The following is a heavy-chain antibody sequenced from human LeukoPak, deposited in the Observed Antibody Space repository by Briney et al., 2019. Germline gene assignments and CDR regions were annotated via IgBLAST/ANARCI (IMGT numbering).Heavy chain of an antibody. CDR1: GFTFDDYA. CDR3: AKDLGNYYDSSGYYWTGFDY. J-gene: IGHJ4*02. CDR2: ISWNSGSI. V-gene: IGHV3-9*01. Sequence: GGSLRLSCAASGFTFDDYAMHWVRQAPGKGLEWVSGISWNSGSIGYADSVKGRFTISRDNAKNSLYLQMNSLRAEDTALYYCAKDLGNYYDSSGYYWTGFDYWGQGTMVTVSS. D-gene: IGHD3-22*01.